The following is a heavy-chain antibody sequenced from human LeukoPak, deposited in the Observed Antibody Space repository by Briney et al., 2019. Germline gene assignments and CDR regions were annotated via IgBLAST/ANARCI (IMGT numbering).Heavy chain of an antibody. CDR2: IYPGDYDT. J-gene: IGHJ5*02. V-gene: IGHV5-51*01. D-gene: IGHD3-16*01. CDR1: GYSFTGSW. Sequence: GESLKISCEASGYSFTGSWIGWVRQMPGKGLEWMGIIYPGDYDTRYSPSFQGQVTITADKSINTAYLQWNSLKASDTAMYYCVRLPLEDPRWGSYTWFDPWGQGTLVTVSS. CDR3: VRLPLEDPRWGSYTWFDP.